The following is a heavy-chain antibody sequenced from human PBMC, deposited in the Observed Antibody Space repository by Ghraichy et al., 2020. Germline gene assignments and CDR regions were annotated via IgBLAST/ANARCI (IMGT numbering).Heavy chain of an antibody. CDR2: VYYRGST. V-gene: IGHV4-61*01. Sequence: SETLSLTCTVSGGSVSSGTFYWSWILQPPGKRLEWIGYVYYRGSTNYNPSLKSRVTISVNTSKKQLSLRLSSVTAADTAVYYCARDEIGYFDLWGRGTLVTVSS. CDR1: GGSVSSGTFY. CDR3: ARDEIGYFDL. J-gene: IGHJ2*01.